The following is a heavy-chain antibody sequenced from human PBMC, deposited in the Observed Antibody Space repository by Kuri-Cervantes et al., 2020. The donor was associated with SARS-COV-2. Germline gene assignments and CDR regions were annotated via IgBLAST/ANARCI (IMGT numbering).Heavy chain of an antibody. CDR1: GGSFSGYY. J-gene: IGHJ4*02. V-gene: IGHV4-34*01. CDR3: ASGNDSSHHETMYYFDY. Sequence: GSLRLSCAVYGGSFSGYYWSWIRQPPGKGLEWIGEINHSGSTNYNPSLKSRVTISVDTSKNQFSLKLSSVTAADTAVYYCASGNDSSHHETMYYFDYWGQGTLVTGAS. CDR2: INHSGST. D-gene: IGHD6-13*01.